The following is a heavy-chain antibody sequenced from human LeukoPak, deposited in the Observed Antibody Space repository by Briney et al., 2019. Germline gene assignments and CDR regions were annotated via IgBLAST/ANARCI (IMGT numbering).Heavy chain of an antibody. CDR2: MHSGGSV. D-gene: IGHD6-19*01. CDR3: ARGRGYTSSAYDY. J-gene: IGHJ4*02. Sequence: GGSLSLSCAASGFSITSNYMNWVRQAPGRGLQWVSAMHSGGSVNYSDSVKGRFTISRDYSTNTLFLQINSLRADDTAFYYCARGRGYTSSAYDYWGQGTLVTVSS. CDR1: GFSITSNY. V-gene: IGHV3-53*01.